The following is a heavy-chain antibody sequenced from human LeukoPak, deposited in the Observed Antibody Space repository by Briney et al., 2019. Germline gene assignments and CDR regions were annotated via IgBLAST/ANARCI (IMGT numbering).Heavy chain of an antibody. Sequence: GGSLRLSCAASGITFNAIHWVRQAPGKGLEWVALTWYDGRNKYYADSVKGRFTISIDNAKNSLYLQMNSLRAEDTALYYCARARAVVVPLVSRGYFFDYWGQGTLVTVSS. CDR2: TWYDGRNK. V-gene: IGHV3-33*01. D-gene: IGHD2-2*01. J-gene: IGHJ4*02. CDR1: GITFNA. CDR3: ARARAVVVPLVSRGYFFDY.